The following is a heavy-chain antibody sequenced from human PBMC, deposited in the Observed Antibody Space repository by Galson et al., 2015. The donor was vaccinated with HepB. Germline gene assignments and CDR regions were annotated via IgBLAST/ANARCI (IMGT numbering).Heavy chain of an antibody. CDR1: GGTFSSYA. CDR2: IIPIFGTA. V-gene: IGHV1-69*13. Sequence: SVKVSCKASGGTFSSYAISWVRQAPGQGLEWMGGIIPIFGTANYAQKFQGRVTITADESTSTAYMELSSLRSEDTAVYYCARGAHYDYVWGSYQYWGQGTLVTVSS. D-gene: IGHD3-16*01. J-gene: IGHJ4*02. CDR3: ARGAHYDYVWGSYQY.